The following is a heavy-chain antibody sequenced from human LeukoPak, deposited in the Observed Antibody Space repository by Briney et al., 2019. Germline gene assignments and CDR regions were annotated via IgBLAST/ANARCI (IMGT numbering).Heavy chain of an antibody. J-gene: IGHJ3*02. CDR2: IYYSGST. Sequence: SETLSLTCTVSGGSISSSSYYWGWIRQPPGKGLEWIGTIYYSGSTYYNPSLQSRVTISADTPKNQFSLKLSSVTAVDTAVYYCARKDCGTKRYAFDIWGQGTMVTVSS. CDR1: GGSISSSSYY. CDR3: ARKDCGTKRYAFDI. V-gene: IGHV4-39*01. D-gene: IGHD2-21*01.